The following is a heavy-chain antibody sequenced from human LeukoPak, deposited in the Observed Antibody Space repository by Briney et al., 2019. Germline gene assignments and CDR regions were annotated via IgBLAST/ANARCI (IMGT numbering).Heavy chain of an antibody. V-gene: IGHV4-34*01. D-gene: IGHD6-19*01. CDR3: ARAGAVVTFDY. J-gene: IGHJ4*02. Sequence: KTSETLSLTCAVYGGSFSGYYWSWIRQPPGKGLEWIGSIYYSGSTYYNPSLKSRVTISVDTSKNQFSLKLSSVTAADTAVYYCARAGAVVTFDYWGQGTLVTVSS. CDR1: GGSFSGYY. CDR2: IYYSGST.